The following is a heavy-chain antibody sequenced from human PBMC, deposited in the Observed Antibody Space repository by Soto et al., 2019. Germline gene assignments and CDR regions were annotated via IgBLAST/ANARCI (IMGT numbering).Heavy chain of an antibody. Sequence: ASVKVSCKASGYTFTSYYMHWVRQAPGQGLEWMGIINPSGGSTSYAQKFQGRVTMTRDTSTSTVYMELSSLRSEDTAVYYCASTITIVRGVIIRPALGYYGMDVWGQGTTVTVSS. J-gene: IGHJ6*02. CDR3: ASTITIVRGVIIRPALGYYGMDV. V-gene: IGHV1-46*01. D-gene: IGHD3-10*01. CDR2: INPSGGST. CDR1: GYTFTSYY.